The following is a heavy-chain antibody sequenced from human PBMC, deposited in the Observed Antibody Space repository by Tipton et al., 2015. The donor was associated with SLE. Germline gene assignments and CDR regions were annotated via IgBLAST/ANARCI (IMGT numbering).Heavy chain of an antibody. Sequence: TLSLTCTVSGGSISNYYWSWIRQPPGKGLEWIGYIYFSGSANYNPSLKSRVTISLDTSKNQFSLKLSSVTAADTAVYYCARGSCSGGVCYIDYWGQGNLVTVSS. V-gene: IGHV4-59*01. D-gene: IGHD2-8*02. J-gene: IGHJ4*02. CDR3: ARGSCSGGVCYIDY. CDR1: GGSISNYY. CDR2: IYFSGSA.